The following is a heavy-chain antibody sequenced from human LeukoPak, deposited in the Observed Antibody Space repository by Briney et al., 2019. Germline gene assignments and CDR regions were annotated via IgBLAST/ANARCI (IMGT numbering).Heavy chain of an antibody. CDR3: ARSAYDYVWGSFTSGIDY. J-gene: IGHJ4*02. CDR2: IYPGDSET. Sequence: PGESLKISCKGSGYTFSNYWIGWVRQMPGKGLEWMGIIYPGDSETRYSPSFQGQVTISADKSISTAYLQWSSLKASDTAMYYCARSAYDYVWGSFTSGIDYWGQGTLVTVSS. D-gene: IGHD3-16*01. V-gene: IGHV5-51*01. CDR1: GYTFSNYW.